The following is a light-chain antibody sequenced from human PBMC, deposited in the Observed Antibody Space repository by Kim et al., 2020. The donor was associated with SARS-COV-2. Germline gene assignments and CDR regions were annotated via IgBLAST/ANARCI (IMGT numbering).Light chain of an antibody. V-gene: IGLV2-14*03. CDR3: SSYTSTNNPVV. CDR2: DVS. Sequence: QSALTQPASVSGSPGQSITISCTGTRSDIGAYDYVSWYQQHPGNVPKVIIYDVSNRPSGVSNRFSGSKSGYTASLTISGLQAEDEADYYCSSYTSTNNPVVFGGGTKLTVL. J-gene: IGLJ2*01. CDR1: RSDIGAYDY.